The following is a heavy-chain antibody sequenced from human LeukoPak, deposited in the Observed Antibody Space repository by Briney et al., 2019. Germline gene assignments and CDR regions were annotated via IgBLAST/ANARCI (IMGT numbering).Heavy chain of an antibody. J-gene: IGHJ6*02. D-gene: IGHD3-22*01. V-gene: IGHV1-24*01. CDR1: GYTLTELS. CDR3: ATGYDSSGYYSGVFYYYGMDV. CDR2: FDPEDGET. Sequence: ASVKVSCKVSGYTLTELSMHWVGQAPGKGLEWMGGFDPEDGETIYAQKFQGRVTMTEDTSTDTAYMELSSLRSEDTAMYYCATGYDSSGYYSGVFYYYGMDVWGQGTTVTVSS.